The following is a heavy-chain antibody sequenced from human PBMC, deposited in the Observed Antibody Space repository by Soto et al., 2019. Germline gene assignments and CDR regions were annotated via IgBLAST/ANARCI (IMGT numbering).Heavy chain of an antibody. CDR3: ANLPRPGGHKTYFQH. V-gene: IGHV3-23*01. CDR1: GFTFSSYA. Sequence: GGSLRLSCAASGFTFSSYAMSWVRQAPGKGLEWVSAISGSGGSTYYADSVKGRFTISRDNSKNTLYLQMNSLRAEDTAVYYCANLPRPGGHKTYFQHWGQGTLVTVSS. J-gene: IGHJ1*01. CDR2: ISGSGGST. D-gene: IGHD2-8*02.